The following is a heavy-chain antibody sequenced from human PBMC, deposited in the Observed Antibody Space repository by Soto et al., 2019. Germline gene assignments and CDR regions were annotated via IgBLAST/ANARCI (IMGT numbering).Heavy chain of an antibody. CDR2: IYYSGST. V-gene: IGHV4-31*03. D-gene: IGHD4-4*01. CDR3: ATEHDYNGNLGGMDV. Sequence: QVQLQESGPGLVKPSQTLSLTCTVSGGSISSGGYYWTWIRQHPGKGLVWIGYIYYSGSTYYNPSLQSRVTISVDTSRNQFSLKLSSVTAADTAVYYCATEHDYNGNLGGMDVWGQGTTVTVSS. J-gene: IGHJ6*02. CDR1: GGSISSGGYY.